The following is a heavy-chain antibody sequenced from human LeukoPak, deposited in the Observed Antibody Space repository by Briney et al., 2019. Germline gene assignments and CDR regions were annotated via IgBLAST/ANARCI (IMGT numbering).Heavy chain of an antibody. CDR3: AKDWGNWKDGWGYYFDY. D-gene: IGHD1-1*01. J-gene: IGHJ4*02. CDR2: ISGSGGTT. Sequence: QPGGSLRLSCAASGLTFSSYAMSWVRQAPGKGLEWVSAISGSGGTTYYADSVKGRFTISRDNSKNTLYLQMNRPRGEDTAVYHCAKDWGNWKDGWGYYFDYWGQGTLVTVSS. CDR1: GLTFSSYA. V-gene: IGHV3-23*01.